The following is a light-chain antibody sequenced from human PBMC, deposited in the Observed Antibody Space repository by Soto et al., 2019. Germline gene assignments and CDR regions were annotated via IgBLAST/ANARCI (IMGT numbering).Light chain of an antibody. J-gene: IGKJ5*01. Sequence: DIQMTQSPSSLSASIGDRLTITCRASHSISIYLNWYQQKPGKAPRLLIYKASSLESGVPSRFSGSGSGTEFTLTISRLEPEDFAVYYCQQYGSSPGTFGQGTRLEI. CDR1: HSISIY. V-gene: IGKV1-5*03. CDR2: KAS. CDR3: QQYGSSPGT.